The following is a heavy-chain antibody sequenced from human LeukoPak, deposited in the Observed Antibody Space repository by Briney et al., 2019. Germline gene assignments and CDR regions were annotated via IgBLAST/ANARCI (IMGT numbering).Heavy chain of an antibody. V-gene: IGHV1-2*02. CDR1: GYTFTGYY. J-gene: IGHJ3*02. D-gene: IGHD2-15*01. CDR2: INPNSGGT. Sequence: ASVKVSCKASGYTFTGYYMHWVRQAPGQGLEWVGWINPNSGGTNYAQKFQGRVTMTRDTSISTAYMELSRLRSDDTAVYYCARAVYCSGGSCRSDAFDIWGQGAMVTVSS. CDR3: ARAVYCSGGSCRSDAFDI.